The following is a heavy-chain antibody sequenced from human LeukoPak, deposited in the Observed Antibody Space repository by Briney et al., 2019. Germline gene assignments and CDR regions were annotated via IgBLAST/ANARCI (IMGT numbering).Heavy chain of an antibody. CDR1: GGSFSGYY. J-gene: IGHJ4*02. CDR3: ASSGLKPYYYDSSGYLLDY. D-gene: IGHD3-22*01. CDR2: INHSGST. Sequence: SETLCLTCAVYGGSFSGYYWSLIRQPPGKGLEWIGEINHSGSTNYNPSLKSRVTISVDTSKNQFSLKLSSVTAADTAVYYCASSGLKPYYYDSSGYLLDYWGQGTLATVSS. V-gene: IGHV4-34*01.